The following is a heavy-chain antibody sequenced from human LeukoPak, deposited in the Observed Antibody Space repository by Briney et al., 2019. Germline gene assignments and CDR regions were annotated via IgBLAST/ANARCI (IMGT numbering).Heavy chain of an antibody. J-gene: IGHJ4*02. Sequence: PGGSLRLSCAASGFTFSRAWMSWVRQAPGKGLEWVANIKEDGSEVYYADSVKGRFAISKDNAKNSLYLQMNNLRAEDTAMYYCARDADGYEDWGQGTLVIVSS. CDR2: IKEDGSEV. D-gene: IGHD5-24*01. V-gene: IGHV3-7*01. CDR1: GFTFSRAW. CDR3: ARDADGYED.